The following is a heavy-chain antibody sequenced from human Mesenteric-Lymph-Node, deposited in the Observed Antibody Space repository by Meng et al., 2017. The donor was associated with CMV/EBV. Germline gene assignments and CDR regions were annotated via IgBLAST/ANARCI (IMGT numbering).Heavy chain of an antibody. D-gene: IGHD3-22*01. CDR2: IKQDGSET. CDR3: ARLYNYDSSGYRWLDY. CDR1: GFTFSSFG. Sequence: GGSLRLSCAASGFTFSSFGIHWVRQAPGKGLEWVASIKQDGSETYYVDSVKGRVTISRDNAKNSLYLQVNSLRAEDTAVYYCARLYNYDSSGYRWLDYWGQGTLVTVSS. V-gene: IGHV3-7*01. J-gene: IGHJ4*02.